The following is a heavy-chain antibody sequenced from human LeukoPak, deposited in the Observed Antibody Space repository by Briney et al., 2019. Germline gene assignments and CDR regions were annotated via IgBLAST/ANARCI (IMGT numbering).Heavy chain of an antibody. V-gene: IGHV4-59*01. Sequence: SETLSLTCTVSGGSISSYYWSWIRQPAGKGLEWIGYIYYSGSTNYNPSLKSRVTISVDTSKNQFSLKLSSVTAADTAVYYCARVGSGWSQGYYFDYWGQGTLVTVSS. CDR1: GGSISSYY. D-gene: IGHD6-19*01. CDR2: IYYSGST. CDR3: ARVGSGWSQGYYFDY. J-gene: IGHJ4*02.